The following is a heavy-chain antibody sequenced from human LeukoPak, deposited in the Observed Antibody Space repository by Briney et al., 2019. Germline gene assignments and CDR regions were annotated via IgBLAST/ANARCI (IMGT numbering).Heavy chain of an antibody. Sequence: SSETLSLTCAVYGGSFSGYYWSWMRQPPGKGLEWIGEINHSGSTNYNPSLKSRVTISVDTSKNQFSLKLSSVTAADTAVYYCARGDFWSGSPYDYWGQGTLVTVSS. V-gene: IGHV4-34*01. J-gene: IGHJ4*02. CDR1: GGSFSGYY. D-gene: IGHD3-3*01. CDR2: INHSGST. CDR3: ARGDFWSGSPYDY.